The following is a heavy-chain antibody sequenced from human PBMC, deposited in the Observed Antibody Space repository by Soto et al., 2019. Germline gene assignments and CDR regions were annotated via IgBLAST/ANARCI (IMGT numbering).Heavy chain of an antibody. CDR2: IYYSGST. D-gene: IGHD1-1*01. Sequence: QVQLQESGPGLVKPSQTLSLTCTVSGGSISSGDYYWSWIRQPPGKGLEWIGYIYYSGSTYYNPSLKSRVTISVDTSKNQFSLKLSSVTAADTAVYYCARALRDPEYNWNDPSYYFDYWGQGTLVTVSS. J-gene: IGHJ4*02. V-gene: IGHV4-30-4*01. CDR1: GGSISSGDYY. CDR3: ARALRDPEYNWNDPSYYFDY.